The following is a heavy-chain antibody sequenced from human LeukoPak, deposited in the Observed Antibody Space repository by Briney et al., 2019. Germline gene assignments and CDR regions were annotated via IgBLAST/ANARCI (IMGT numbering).Heavy chain of an antibody. CDR3: AQERIVAASQVFDY. J-gene: IGHJ4*02. Sequence: SGPTLVKPTQTLTLTCTFSGFSLNTRDLGVGWIRQPPGKAPEWLAVIYWDDDARYRPSLKTRLTITKDTSKNQVVLTMTDMAPVDTATFYCAQERIVAASQVFDYWGQGTPVSVSS. D-gene: IGHD1-26*01. V-gene: IGHV2-5*02. CDR2: IYWDDDA. CDR1: GFSLNTRDLG.